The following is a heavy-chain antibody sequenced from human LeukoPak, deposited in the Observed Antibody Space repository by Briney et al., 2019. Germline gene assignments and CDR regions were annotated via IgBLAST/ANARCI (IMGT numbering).Heavy chain of an antibody. CDR2: INPSGGRT. CDR1: GYSFTGYY. Sequence: ASVNVSCKASGYSFTGYYTHWVQQAPGQGLEWMAMINPSGGRTTYAQKFQGRVIVTRDMSTSTAYMELSSLRSEDTAVYFCAREPYYNYYMDVWGKGTTVTVSS. V-gene: IGHV1-46*01. CDR3: AREPYYNYYMDV. J-gene: IGHJ6*03.